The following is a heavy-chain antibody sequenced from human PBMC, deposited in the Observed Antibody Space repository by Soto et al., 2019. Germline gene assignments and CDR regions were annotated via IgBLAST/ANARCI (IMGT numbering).Heavy chain of an antibody. J-gene: IGHJ4*02. CDR3: TRMEKNYYDSSGPFDY. Sequence: PGGSLRLSCTASGFTFGDYAMSWFRQAPGKGLEWVGFIRSKAYGGTTEYAASVKGRFTISRDDSKSTAYLQMNSLKTEDTAVYYCTRMEKNYYDSSGPFDYWGQGTLVTVSS. CDR1: GFTFGDYA. CDR2: IRSKAYGGTT. V-gene: IGHV3-49*03. D-gene: IGHD3-22*01.